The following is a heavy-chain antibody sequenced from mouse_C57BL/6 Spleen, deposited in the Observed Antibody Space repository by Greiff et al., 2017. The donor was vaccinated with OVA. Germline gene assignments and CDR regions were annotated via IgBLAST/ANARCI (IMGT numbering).Heavy chain of an antibody. V-gene: IGHV1-26*01. J-gene: IGHJ4*01. CDR1: GYTFTDYY. D-gene: IGHD1-1*01. CDR2: INPNNGGT. CDR3: ARSDYGNLYAMDY. Sequence: EVKLQQSGPELVKPGASVKISCKASGYTFTDYYMNWVKQSHGKSLEWIGDINPNNGGTSYNQKFKGKATLTVDKSSSTAYMELRSLTSEDSAVYYCARSDYGNLYAMDYWGQGTSVTVSS.